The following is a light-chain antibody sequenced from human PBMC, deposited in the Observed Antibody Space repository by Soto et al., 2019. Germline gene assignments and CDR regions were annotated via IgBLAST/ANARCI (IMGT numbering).Light chain of an antibody. CDR3: KSYDSSLSGWV. J-gene: IGLJ3*02. CDR2: VNS. V-gene: IGLV1-40*01. CDR1: SSNSGAGYD. Sequence: QSVLTQPPSVSGALGQRVTISCTGSSSNSGAGYDVPWYQQLPGTAPKLLIYVNSNRPSGVPDRFSGSKSGTSASLAITGLQAEDEADYYCKSYDSSLSGWVFGGGTKLTVL.